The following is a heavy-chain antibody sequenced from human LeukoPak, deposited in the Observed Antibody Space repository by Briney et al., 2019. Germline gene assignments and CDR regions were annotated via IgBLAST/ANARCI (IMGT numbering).Heavy chain of an antibody. CDR3: ARVKYDYDSSRFDP. J-gene: IGHJ5*02. Sequence: SETLSLTCTVSGYSINSGYYWGWIRQPPGKGLEWIGHVYHTGTTNYNPSLESRIAMSLDTSKNQFSLNVTSVTAADTAVYYCARVKYDYDSSRFDPWGQGTLVTVSS. CDR1: GYSINSGYY. V-gene: IGHV4-38-2*02. CDR2: VYHTGTT. D-gene: IGHD3-22*01.